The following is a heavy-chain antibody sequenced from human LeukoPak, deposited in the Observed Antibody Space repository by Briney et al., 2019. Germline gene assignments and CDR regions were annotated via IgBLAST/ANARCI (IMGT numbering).Heavy chain of an antibody. CDR1: GFTFGSYA. V-gene: IGHV3-23*01. CDR2: ISGSGGGT. J-gene: IGHJ3*02. D-gene: IGHD2-15*01. Sequence: GGSLRLSCAASGFTFGSYAMNWVRQAPGKGLEWVSGISGSGGGTYYADSVKGRFTISRDNSKNTLYLQMYRLRVEDTAVYYCAKGPVVTFDIWGQGTMVTVSS. CDR3: AKGPVVTFDI.